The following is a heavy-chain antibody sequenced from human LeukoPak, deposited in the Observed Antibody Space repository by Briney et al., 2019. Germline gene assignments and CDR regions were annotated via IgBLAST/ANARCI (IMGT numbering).Heavy chain of an antibody. CDR1: GFTFSHYG. V-gene: IGHV3-33*06. CDR2: IWSEGTNQ. D-gene: IGHD4-11*01. J-gene: IGHJ4*02. Sequence: GGSLRLSCEASGFTFSHYGMHWVRQAPGKGLEWVAVIWSEGTNQYYADSVKGRFTISRDNFKNMVSLQMSRLRVEDTAVYYRAKDAQRGFDYSNSLEHWGQGSLVTASS. CDR3: AKDAQRGFDYSNSLEH.